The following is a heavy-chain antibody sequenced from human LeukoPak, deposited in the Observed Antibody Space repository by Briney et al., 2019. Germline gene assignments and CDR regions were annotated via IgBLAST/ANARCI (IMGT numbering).Heavy chain of an antibody. CDR3: ARDHLGGMDV. Sequence: GGSLRLSCAASGFTFSSYSMNWVRQAPGKGLEWVANTKQDGSEKDYVDSVKGRFTISRDNAKNSLYLQMKSLRAEDTAVYYCARDHLGGMDVWGQGTTVTVSS. D-gene: IGHD3-16*01. J-gene: IGHJ6*02. V-gene: IGHV3-7*05. CDR1: GFTFSSYS. CDR2: TKQDGSEK.